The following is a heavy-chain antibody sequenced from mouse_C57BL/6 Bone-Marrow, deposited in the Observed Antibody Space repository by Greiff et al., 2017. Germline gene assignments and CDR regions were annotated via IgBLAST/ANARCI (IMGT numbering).Heavy chain of an antibody. V-gene: IGHV14-4*01. CDR2: IDPENGDT. Sequence: VHVKQSGAELVRPGASVKLSCTASGFNIKDDYMHWVKQRPEQGLEWIGWIDPENGDTEYASKFKGKATLTADTSSNTAYLQLSSLTSEDTAVYYCTTLRRGYWYFDVWGTGTTVTVSS. D-gene: IGHD2-12*01. J-gene: IGHJ1*03. CDR1: GFNIKDDY. CDR3: TTLRRGYWYFDV.